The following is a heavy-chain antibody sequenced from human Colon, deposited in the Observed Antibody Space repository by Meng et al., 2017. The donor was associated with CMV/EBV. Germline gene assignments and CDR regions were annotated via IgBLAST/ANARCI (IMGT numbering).Heavy chain of an antibody. CDR3: ATSHYDYWSGYYY. CDR1: GGSVNSGNYY. J-gene: IGHJ4*02. CDR2: IYYSGST. D-gene: IGHD3-3*01. V-gene: IGHV4-61*01. Sequence: SETLSLTCTVSGGSVNSGNYYWSWIRQTPGKGLEWIGYIYYSGSTNYNRSLKSRVTISLDTSKNQFSLKVSSVTAADTAVYYCATSHYDYWSGYYYWGQGTLVTVSS.